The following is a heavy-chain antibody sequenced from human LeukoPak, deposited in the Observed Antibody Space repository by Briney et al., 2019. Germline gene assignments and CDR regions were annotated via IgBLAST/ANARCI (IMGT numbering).Heavy chain of an antibody. CDR2: IYHSGST. Sequence: SETLSLTCTVSGYSISSGYYWGWIRQPPGKGLEWIGSIYHSGSTYYNPSFKSRVTISVDTSKNQFSLKLSSVTAADAAVYYCARGGDSSGYLVPLGYWGQGTLVTVSS. V-gene: IGHV4-38-2*02. CDR3: ARGGDSSGYLVPLGY. D-gene: IGHD3-22*01. J-gene: IGHJ4*02. CDR1: GYSISSGYY.